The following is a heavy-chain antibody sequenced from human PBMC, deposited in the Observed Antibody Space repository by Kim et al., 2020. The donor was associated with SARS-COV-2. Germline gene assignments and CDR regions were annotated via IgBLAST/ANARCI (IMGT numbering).Heavy chain of an antibody. Sequence: GGSLRLSCAASGFPFSIYDMHWVRQAPGKGLEWVSCVSTTSGSKYYADSVKGRFTISRDNAKNSLFLQMNSLRDDDTAVYYCAIVPMSNAVSSDWGQGT. V-gene: IGHV3-21*04. CDR1: GFPFSIYD. CDR2: VSTTSGSK. CDR3: AIVPMSNAVSSD. D-gene: IGHD2-8*01. J-gene: IGHJ4*02.